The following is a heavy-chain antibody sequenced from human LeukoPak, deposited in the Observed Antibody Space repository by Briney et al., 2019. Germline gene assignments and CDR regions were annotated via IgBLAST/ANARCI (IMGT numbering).Heavy chain of an antibody. CDR1: GFTFSSYS. CDR2: ISSSSSYI. Sequence: GGSLRLSCAASGFTFSSYSMNWVRQAPGKGLEWVSSISSSSSYIYYADSVKGRFTISRDNAKNSLYLQMNSLRAEDTAVYYCARSLRITGTSDYWGQGILVTVSS. CDR3: ARSLRITGTSDY. J-gene: IGHJ4*02. D-gene: IGHD1-20*01. V-gene: IGHV3-21*01.